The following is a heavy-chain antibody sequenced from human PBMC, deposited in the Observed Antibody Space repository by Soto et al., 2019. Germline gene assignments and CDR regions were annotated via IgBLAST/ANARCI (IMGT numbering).Heavy chain of an antibody. CDR3: AREKTTIGDFDY. D-gene: IGHD1-7*01. Sequence: QVQLQGSGPGLVKPSETLSLTCTVSGGSISSYYWSWIRQPPGKGLEWIGFIYYSGSTNYNPSLKSRVTISVDTSKNQFSLKLSSVTAADTAVYYCAREKTTIGDFDYWGQGTLVTVSS. CDR1: GGSISSYY. J-gene: IGHJ4*02. V-gene: IGHV4-59*01. CDR2: IYYSGST.